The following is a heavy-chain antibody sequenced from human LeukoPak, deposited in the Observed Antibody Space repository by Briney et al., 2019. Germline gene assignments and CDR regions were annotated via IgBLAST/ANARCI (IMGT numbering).Heavy chain of an antibody. CDR3: AKVLRAWYFDL. CDR2: ISGSGGTT. CDR1: GFTFSNYA. Sequence: GGSLRLSCATSGFTFSNYAVSWVRQAPGKGLEWVSSISGSGGTTYYADSVKGRFTISRDNSKNTLYLQMNSLRAEDTAVYYCAKVLRAWYFDLWGRGTLVTVSS. V-gene: IGHV3-23*01. J-gene: IGHJ2*01.